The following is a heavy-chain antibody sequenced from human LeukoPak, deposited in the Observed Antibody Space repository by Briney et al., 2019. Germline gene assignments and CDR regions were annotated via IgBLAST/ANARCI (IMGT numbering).Heavy chain of an antibody. CDR1: GLTVNTYA. V-gene: IGHV3-30*03. CDR2: ISYDGSNK. D-gene: IGHD1-1*01. CDR3: ARDLTDSTGVTGGWFDP. Sequence: GGSLRLSCAASGLTVNTYAMHWVRQAPGKGLEWVAVISYDGSNKNYVDSVKGRFTIYRDYSKNTVYLQMNSLRAEDTAVYYCARDLTDSTGVTGGWFDPWGQGTLVTVSS. J-gene: IGHJ5*02.